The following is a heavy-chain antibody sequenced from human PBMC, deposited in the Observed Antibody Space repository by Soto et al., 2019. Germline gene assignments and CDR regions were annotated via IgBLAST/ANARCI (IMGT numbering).Heavy chain of an antibody. D-gene: IGHD2-2*01. CDR3: WDAMEIFGMDV. V-gene: IGHV3-23*01. Sequence: GGSLRLSCAASGFTFSGYAMSWVRQAPGKGLEWVSAISGSGGSTYYADSVKGRFTISRDNSKNTLYLQMNSLRAEDTAVYYCWDAMEIFGMDVWGLGTTVTVSS. CDR1: GFTFSGYA. J-gene: IGHJ6*02. CDR2: ISGSGGST.